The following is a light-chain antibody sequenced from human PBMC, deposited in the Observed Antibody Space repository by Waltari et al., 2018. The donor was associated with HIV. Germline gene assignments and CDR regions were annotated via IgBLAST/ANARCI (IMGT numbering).Light chain of an antibody. Sequence: SYELPQPPSVSVSPGQTARLTCPGAALPKHYAYWYQQKPGQAPVLGIYKDSERPSGIPERFSGSSSGTTVTLTISGVQAEDEADYYCQSADSSGTFYVFGTGTKVTVL. CDR1: ALPKHY. V-gene: IGLV3-25*03. CDR3: QSADSSGTFYV. J-gene: IGLJ1*01. CDR2: KDS.